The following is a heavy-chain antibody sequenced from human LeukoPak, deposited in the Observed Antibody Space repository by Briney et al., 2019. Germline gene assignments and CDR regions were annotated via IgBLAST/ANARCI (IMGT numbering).Heavy chain of an antibody. Sequence: GGSLRLSCAASGFTFSSYAMSWVRQAPGKGLEWVSAISGSGGSTYYADSVKGQFTISRDNSKNTLYLQMNSLRAEDTAVYYCVKRLRYFDWLSGGALDYWGQGTLVTVSS. CDR2: ISGSGGST. V-gene: IGHV3-23*01. D-gene: IGHD3-9*01. CDR3: VKRLRYFDWLSGGALDY. J-gene: IGHJ4*02. CDR1: GFTFSSYA.